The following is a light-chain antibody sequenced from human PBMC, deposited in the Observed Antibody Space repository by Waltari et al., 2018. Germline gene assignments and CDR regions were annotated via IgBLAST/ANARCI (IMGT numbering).Light chain of an antibody. CDR2: SND. Sequence: SVLTQHPSASGTPGQRVTLSCSGSSSPVGSVLVNWYKQVPRTAPKLLIHSNDQRPSGVPDRFSGSRSGTSASLAISGLQSEDEADYYCAAWDVNLNGVLFGGGTKLTVL. J-gene: IGLJ3*02. CDR3: AAWDVNLNGVL. V-gene: IGLV1-44*01. CDR1: SSPVGSVL.